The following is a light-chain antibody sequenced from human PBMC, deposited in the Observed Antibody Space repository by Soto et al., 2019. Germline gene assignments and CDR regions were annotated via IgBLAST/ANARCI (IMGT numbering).Light chain of an antibody. Sequence: SALAQPASVSGSPGQSITISCTGTSSDVGSYNLVSWYQQYPGKAPKVMIYEGNKRPSGVSNRFSGSKSGNTASLTISGLQAEDEADYYCWSYAGSNFYVFGTGTKVTVL. CDR1: SSDVGSYNL. V-gene: IGLV2-23*01. CDR2: EGN. J-gene: IGLJ1*01. CDR3: WSYAGSNFYV.